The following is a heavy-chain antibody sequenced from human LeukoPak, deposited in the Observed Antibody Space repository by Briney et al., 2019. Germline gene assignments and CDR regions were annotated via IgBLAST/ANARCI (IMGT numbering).Heavy chain of an antibody. CDR3: ARDGYCSSTSCYLCYYYDGMYV. J-gene: IGHJ6*04. Sequence: GGSLRLSCAASGFTFSSYSMNWVRQAPGKGLEWVSSISSSSSYIYYADSVKGRFTISRDNAKDSLYLQMNSLRAEDTAVYYCARDGYCSSTSCYLCYYYDGMYVSGNVPRVSVSS. CDR1: GFTFSSYS. V-gene: IGHV3-21*01. CDR2: ISSSSSYI. D-gene: IGHD2-2*03.